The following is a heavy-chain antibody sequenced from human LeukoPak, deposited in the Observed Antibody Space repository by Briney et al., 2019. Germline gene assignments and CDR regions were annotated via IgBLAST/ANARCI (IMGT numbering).Heavy chain of an antibody. CDR3: ARAGVVDTPDY. V-gene: IGHV1-69*04. CDR1: GGTFSSYA. Sequence: SVKVSCKASGGTFSSYAISWVRQAPGQGLEWMGRIIPILGIANYAQKFQGRVTITADKSTGTAYMELSSLRSEDTAVYYCARAGVVDTPDYWGQGTLVTVSS. D-gene: IGHD5-18*01. CDR2: IIPILGIA. J-gene: IGHJ4*02.